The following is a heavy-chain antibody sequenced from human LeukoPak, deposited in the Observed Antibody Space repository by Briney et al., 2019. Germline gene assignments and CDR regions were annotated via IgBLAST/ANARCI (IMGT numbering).Heavy chain of an antibody. J-gene: IGHJ4*02. CDR2: INPNSGGT. CDR3: AREHGSGSLYGY. D-gene: IGHD3-10*01. CDR1: GYTFTGYY. V-gene: IGHV1-2*06. Sequence: ASVKVSCKASGYTFTGYYMHWVRQAPGQGLEWMGRINPNSGGTNYAQKFQGRVTMTRDTSISTAYMELSRLRSDDTAVYYCAREHGSGSLYGYWGQGTLVTVPS.